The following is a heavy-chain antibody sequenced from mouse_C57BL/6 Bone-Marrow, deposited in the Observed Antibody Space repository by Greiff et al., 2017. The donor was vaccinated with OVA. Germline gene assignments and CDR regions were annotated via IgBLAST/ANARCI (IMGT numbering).Heavy chain of an antibody. CDR1: GYTFTDYY. CDR2: INPNNGGT. CDR3: ARTLDYYFDN. Sequence: VQLQQSGPELVKPGASVKISCKASGYTFTDYYMNWVKQSHGKSLEWIGDINPNNGGTSYNQKFKGKATLTVDKSSSTAYMELRSLTSEDSAVYYCARTLDYYFDNWGQGTTLSVAS. J-gene: IGHJ2*01. V-gene: IGHV1-26*01.